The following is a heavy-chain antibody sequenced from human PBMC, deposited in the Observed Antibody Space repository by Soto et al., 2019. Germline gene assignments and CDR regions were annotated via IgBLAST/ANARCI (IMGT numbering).Heavy chain of an antibody. CDR2: ISHSGTT. V-gene: IGHV4-59*08. J-gene: IGHJ5*02. Sequence: QVQLQESGPGLVKPSETLSLTCSVSGGSISSDFWSWIRQPPGKGLEWIGYISHSGTTNYKSSLGSRVTLSLDTPRPRSSLRLNSVTAPDTAVYYCARLFGSGPFDPWGQGTLVTVSS. CDR3: ARLFGSGPFDP. CDR1: GGSISSDF. D-gene: IGHD3-10*01.